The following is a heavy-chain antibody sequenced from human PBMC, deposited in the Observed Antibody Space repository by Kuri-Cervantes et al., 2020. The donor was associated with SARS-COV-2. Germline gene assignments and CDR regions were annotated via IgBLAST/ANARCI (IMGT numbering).Heavy chain of an antibody. CDR3: AKDRVRRGYSGYVILDY. V-gene: IGHV3-30*18. J-gene: IGHJ4*02. CDR1: GFTFSSYG. CDR2: ISFGGTNK. Sequence: GESLKSSCAASGFTFSSYGMHWVRQAPGKGLEWVAVISFGGTNKYYSDSVKGRFTISRDNPKNTLYLQMNSLRAEDTAVYYCAKDRVRRGYSGYVILDYWGQGTLVTVSS. D-gene: IGHD5-12*01.